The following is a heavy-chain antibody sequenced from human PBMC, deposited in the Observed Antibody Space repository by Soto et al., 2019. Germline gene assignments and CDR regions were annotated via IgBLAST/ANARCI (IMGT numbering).Heavy chain of an antibody. Sequence: QVQLQESGPGLVKPSQTLSLTCTVSGGSISSGDYYWSWIRQPPGKGLEWIGYIYYSGSTYYNPSLKSRVTXXVXTXXTQSSLKLSSVTAADTAVYYCASPGLTGDNWYFDLWGRGTLVTVSS. CDR1: GGSISSGDYY. CDR3: ASPGLTGDNWYFDL. J-gene: IGHJ2*01. V-gene: IGHV4-30-4*01. D-gene: IGHD7-27*01. CDR2: IYYSGST.